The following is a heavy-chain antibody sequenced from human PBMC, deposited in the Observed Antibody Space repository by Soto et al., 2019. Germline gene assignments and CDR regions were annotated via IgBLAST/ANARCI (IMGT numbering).Heavy chain of an antibody. J-gene: IGHJ5*02. CDR3: ARANRPITMTYLNRFAP. V-gene: IGHV4-30-2*01. Sequence: SETLSLTCTASGGSMSSYYWNWIRQPPGKGLEWVGYIYHSGSTYYNPSLKSRVTISVDRSKNRFSLNLNSVTAADTAVYYCARANRPITMTYLNRFAPWGQGTLVTVSS. CDR1: GGSMSSYY. CDR2: IYHSGST. D-gene: IGHD3-22*01.